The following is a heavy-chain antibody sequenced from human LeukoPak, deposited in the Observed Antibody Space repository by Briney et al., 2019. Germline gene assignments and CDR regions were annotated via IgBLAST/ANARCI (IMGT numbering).Heavy chain of an antibody. CDR3: ARHEYRAAGAGIDY. V-gene: IGHV5-10-1*01. CDR2: IDPSDSYT. D-gene: IGHD6-25*01. CDR1: GYIITSYW. Sequence: ETLRISSKASGYIITSYWISWVRQMPGKSLEWMGTIDPSDSYTNYSPSFQGHVTISADKSISTAYLQWSSLKASDTAMYYCARHEYRAAGAGIDYWGQGTLVTVSS. J-gene: IGHJ4*02.